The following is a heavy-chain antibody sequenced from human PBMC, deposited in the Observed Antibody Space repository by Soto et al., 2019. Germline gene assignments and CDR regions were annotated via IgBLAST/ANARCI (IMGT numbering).Heavy chain of an antibody. CDR2: IYSGGST. V-gene: IGHV3-53*01. CDR3: ARDPPATRHGMDV. J-gene: IGHJ6*02. Sequence: TGWSLRLSCAASGFTVSSNDMSWVRQAPGKGLEWVSVIYSGGSTYYADAVRGRFTIYRDNSKNTLYLQMKSLRAEDKAVYYCARDPPATRHGMDVWGQGTTVTVSS. CDR1: GFTVSSND.